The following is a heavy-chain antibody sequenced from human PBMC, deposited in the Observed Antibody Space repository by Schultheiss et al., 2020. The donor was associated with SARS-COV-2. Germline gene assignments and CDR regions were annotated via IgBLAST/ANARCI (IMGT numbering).Heavy chain of an antibody. CDR3: AGGYGYSYGFYGVDV. Sequence: ESLKISCAASGFTFNNAWMSWVRQAPGKGLEWIGEITHSGRTNYNPSLKSRVTISVDTSKNQFSLKLNSVTAADTAVYYCAGGYGYSYGFYGVDVWGQGTTVTVSS. V-gene: IGHV4-34*08. J-gene: IGHJ6*02. CDR1: GFTFNNAW. D-gene: IGHD1-26*01. CDR2: ITHSGRT.